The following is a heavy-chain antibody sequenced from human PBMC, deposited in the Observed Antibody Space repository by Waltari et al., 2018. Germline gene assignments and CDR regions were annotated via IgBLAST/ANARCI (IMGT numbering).Heavy chain of an antibody. V-gene: IGHV4-59*05. CDR3: ARTTIFGVVKA. D-gene: IGHD3-3*01. CDR1: GGSISSYY. CDR2: IYYSGST. J-gene: IGHJ5*02. Sequence: QVQLQESGPGLVKPSATLSLTCTVSGGSISSYYWRLIRQPPGKGLEWIWSIYYSGSTYYNPSLKSRVTISVDTSKNQFSLKLSSLTAADTAVYFCARTTIFGVVKAWGQGTLVTVSS.